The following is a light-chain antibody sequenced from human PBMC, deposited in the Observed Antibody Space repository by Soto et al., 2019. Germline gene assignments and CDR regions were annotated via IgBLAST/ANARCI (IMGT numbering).Light chain of an antibody. CDR3: QSYDSSLTTVV. CDR1: SSNIGAEYD. CDR2: GDN. Sequence: QSVLTQLPSVSGAPGQRVAISCTGSSSNIGAEYDVHWYQQLPGTAPKRLIYGDNNRPSGVPDRFSGSKSGTSASLAITGLQPEDEADYYCQSYDSSLTTVVFGTGTKGTVL. J-gene: IGLJ1*01. V-gene: IGLV1-40*01.